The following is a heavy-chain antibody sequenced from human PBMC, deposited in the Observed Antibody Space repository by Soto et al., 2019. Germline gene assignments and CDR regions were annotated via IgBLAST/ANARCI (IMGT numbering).Heavy chain of an antibody. J-gene: IGHJ4*02. CDR3: ARVVRGGAHDY. V-gene: IGHV1-18*01. CDR1: GYTFSSYG. Sequence: GASVKVSCKGAGYTFSSYGISWVRQAPGQGLEWMGWISAYNGNTNYAQKLQGRVTMTTDTSTSTAYMELRSLRSDDTAVYYCARVVRGGAHDYWGQGILVTVSS. D-gene: IGHD6-13*01. CDR2: ISAYNGNT.